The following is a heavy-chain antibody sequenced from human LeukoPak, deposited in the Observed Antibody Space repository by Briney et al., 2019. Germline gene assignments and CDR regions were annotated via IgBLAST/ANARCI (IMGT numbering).Heavy chain of an antibody. D-gene: IGHD4-17*01. J-gene: IGHJ4*02. V-gene: IGHV3-23*01. CDR3: ATLTTVPNPFDY. Sequence: GGSLRLSCAASGVTPSSYAMSWVRQAPGEGLEWVSAICGSGGITYYADSVKGPFTISKDNSKNTLYLQMNSLKTEDTAVYYCATLTTVPNPFDYWGQGTLVTVSP. CDR2: ICGSGGIT. CDR1: GVTPSSYA.